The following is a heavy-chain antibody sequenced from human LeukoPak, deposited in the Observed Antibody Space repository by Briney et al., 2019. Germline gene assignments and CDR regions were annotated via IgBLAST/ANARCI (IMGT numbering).Heavy chain of an antibody. J-gene: IGHJ6*02. CDR3: ARVPRSYYYDSSGYRYYYYYYGMDV. CDR1: GGSISSYY. CDR2: IYYSGST. D-gene: IGHD3-22*01. V-gene: IGHV4-59*12. Sequence: PSETLSLTCTVSGGSISSYYWSWIRQPPGKGLEWIGYIYYSGSTNYNPSLKSRVTISVDTSKNQFSLKLSSVTAADTAVYYCARVPRSYYYDSSGYRYYYYYYGMDVWGQGTTVTVSS.